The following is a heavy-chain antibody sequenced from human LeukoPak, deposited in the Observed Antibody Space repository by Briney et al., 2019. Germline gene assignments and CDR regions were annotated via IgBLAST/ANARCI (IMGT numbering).Heavy chain of an antibody. Sequence: ASVKVSCKASGYTFTSYYMHWVRQAPGQGLGWMGLINPTGGSTGYAQKFQGRVTMTRDMSTSTAYMELSSLRSEDTAVYYCARGPDPYYYDSSGPSQGAFDIWGQGTMVTVSS. CDR3: ARGPDPYYYDSSGPSQGAFDI. J-gene: IGHJ3*02. D-gene: IGHD3-22*01. V-gene: IGHV1-46*01. CDR2: INPTGGST. CDR1: GYTFTSYY.